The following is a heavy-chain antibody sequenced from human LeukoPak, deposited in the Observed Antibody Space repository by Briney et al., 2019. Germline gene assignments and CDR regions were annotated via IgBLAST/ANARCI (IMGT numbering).Heavy chain of an antibody. CDR2: TYTGGNS. D-gene: IGHD3-22*01. J-gene: IGHJ3*02. Sequence: GGSLRLSCAASGFTVSSVHMVWVRQAPGKGLEWVSVTYTGGNSYYADSVKGRFIISRDISKNTLYLQMNSLRAEDSALYYCARGGRGSAAVVAPRSFDIWGQGTMVTVSS. CDR3: ARGGRGSAAVVAPRSFDI. V-gene: IGHV3-53*01. CDR1: GFTVSSVH.